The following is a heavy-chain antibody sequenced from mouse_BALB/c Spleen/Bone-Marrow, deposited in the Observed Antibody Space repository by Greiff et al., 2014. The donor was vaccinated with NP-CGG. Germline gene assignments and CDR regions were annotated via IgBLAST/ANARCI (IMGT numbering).Heavy chain of an antibody. J-gene: IGHJ4*01. CDR1: GYTFTSYY. Sequence: VQLVASGPELVKPGASVRISCKASGYTFTSYYIHWVKQRPGQGLEWIGRIYPGNVNTKYNEKFKGKATLTADKSSSTAYMQVSSLTSEDSAVYFCARSYDYDGNYAMDYWGQGTSVTVSS. CDR3: ARSYDYDGNYAMDY. CDR2: IYPGNVNT. D-gene: IGHD2-4*01. V-gene: IGHV1S56*01.